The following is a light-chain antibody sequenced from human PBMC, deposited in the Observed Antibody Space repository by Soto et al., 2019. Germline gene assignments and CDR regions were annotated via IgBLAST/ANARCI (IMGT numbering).Light chain of an antibody. J-gene: IGLJ3*02. CDR2: EDN. Sequence: NFMLTQPHSVSESPGKTVIISCTRSSGSIASNYVQWYQQRPGSSPTTVIYEDNQRPSGVPDRFSGSIDSSSNSASLTISGIDTEDEADYYCQSYDATNQVFGGGTKL. CDR3: QSYDATNQV. V-gene: IGLV6-57*01. CDR1: SGSIASNY.